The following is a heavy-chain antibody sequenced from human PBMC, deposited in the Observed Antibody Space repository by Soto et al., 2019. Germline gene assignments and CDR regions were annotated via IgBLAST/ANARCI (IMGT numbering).Heavy chain of an antibody. V-gene: IGHV4-4*02. Sequence: SETLSLTCAVSGGSISSSNWWSWVRQPPGKGLEWIGEIYHSGSTNYNPSLKSRVTISVDKSKNQFSLKLSSVTAADTAVYYYARGYPQWNLFGVVTPPYYFDYSGQGTLVTVSS. CDR3: ARGYPQWNLFGVVTPPYYFDY. J-gene: IGHJ4*02. D-gene: IGHD3-3*01. CDR2: IYHSGST. CDR1: GGSISSSNW.